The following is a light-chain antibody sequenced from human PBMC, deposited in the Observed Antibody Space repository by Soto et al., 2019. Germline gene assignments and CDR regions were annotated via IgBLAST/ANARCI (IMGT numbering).Light chain of an antibody. CDR1: QSVTTF. CDR2: DAS. CDR3: QQRTNWPLT. J-gene: IGKJ4*01. V-gene: IGKV3-11*01. Sequence: EIVLTQSPVTLSLSPGERATLSCRASQSVTTFLAWYQQKPGQAPRLLIYDASKRATGIPARFSGSGSGTDLTRNISSLEPEDFAVYYCQQRTNWPLTFGGGTKVEIK.